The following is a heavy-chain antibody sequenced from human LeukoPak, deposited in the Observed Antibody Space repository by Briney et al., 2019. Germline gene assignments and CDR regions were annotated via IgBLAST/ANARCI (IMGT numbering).Heavy chain of an antibody. V-gene: IGHV1-69*13. D-gene: IGHD3-3*01. CDR3: AREYLGGHDFWSGYSDY. CDR1: GGTFSSYA. CDR2: IIPIFGTA. J-gene: IGHJ4*02. Sequence: SVKVSCKASGGTFSSYAISWVRQAPGQGLEWMGRIIPIFGTANYAQKFQGRVTITADESTSTAYMELSSLRSEDTAVYYCAREYLGGHDFWSGYSDYWGQGTLVTVVS.